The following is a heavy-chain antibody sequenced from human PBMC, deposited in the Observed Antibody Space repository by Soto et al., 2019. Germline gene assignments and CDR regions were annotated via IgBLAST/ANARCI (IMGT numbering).Heavy chain of an antibody. Sequence: QVQLQQWGAGLLKPSETLSLTCAVYGGSFSGYYWSWIRQPPGKGLEWIGAINHSGSTNYNPSLKSRVTISVDTSKTQFSLKLSSVTAADTAVYYCARVRGRLDYWGQGTLVTVSS. V-gene: IGHV4-34*01. CDR1: GGSFSGYY. D-gene: IGHD3-10*01. CDR2: INHSGST. CDR3: ARVRGRLDY. J-gene: IGHJ4*02.